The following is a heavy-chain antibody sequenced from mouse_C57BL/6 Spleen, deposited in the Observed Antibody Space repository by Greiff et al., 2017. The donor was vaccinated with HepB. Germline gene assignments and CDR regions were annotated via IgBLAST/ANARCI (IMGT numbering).Heavy chain of an antibody. CDR3: ARDYSNLRGGAMDY. CDR2: INPNYGTT. V-gene: IGHV1-39*01. D-gene: IGHD2-5*01. J-gene: IGHJ4*01. CDR1: GYSFTDYN. Sequence: VQLQHSGPELVKPGASVKISCKASGYSFTDYNMNWVKQSNGKSLEWIGVINPNYGTTSYNQKFKGKATLTVDESSSTAYMQLNSLTSEDAAVYYCARDYSNLRGGAMDYWGQGTSVTVSS.